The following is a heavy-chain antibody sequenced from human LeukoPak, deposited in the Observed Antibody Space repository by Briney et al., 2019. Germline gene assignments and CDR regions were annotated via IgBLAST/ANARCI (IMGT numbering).Heavy chain of an antibody. V-gene: IGHV4-34*01. CDR3: ARVGSSIWYGDFDP. CDR1: GGSFSGYY. CDR2: INHSGST. J-gene: IGHJ5*02. Sequence: SETLSLTCAVYGGSFSGYYWSWIRQPPGKRLEWIGEINHSGSTNYNPSLKSRVTISVDTSKNQFSLKLSSVTAADTAVYYCARVGSSIWYGDFDPWGQGTLVTVSS. D-gene: IGHD6-13*01.